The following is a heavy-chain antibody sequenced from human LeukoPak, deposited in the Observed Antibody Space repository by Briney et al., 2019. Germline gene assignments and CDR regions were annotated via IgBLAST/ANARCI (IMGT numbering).Heavy chain of an antibody. CDR2: IIPILGIA. D-gene: IGHD6-13*01. J-gene: IGHJ4*02. V-gene: IGHV1-69*04. Sequence: SVKVSCKASGGTFSSYAISWVRQAPGQGLEWMGRIIPILGIANCAQKFQGRVTITADKSTSTAYMELSSLRSEDTAVYYCARDPGVAAAGGNFDYWGQGTLVTVSS. CDR1: GGTFSSYA. CDR3: ARDPGVAAAGGNFDY.